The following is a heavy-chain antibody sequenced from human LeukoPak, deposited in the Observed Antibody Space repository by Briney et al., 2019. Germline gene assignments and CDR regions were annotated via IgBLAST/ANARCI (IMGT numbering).Heavy chain of an antibody. D-gene: IGHD3-10*01. J-gene: IGHJ3*01. V-gene: IGHV4-39*07. CDR3: AKPSNYYGSATDAFDF. Sequence: SETLSLTCTVSGGSISSSYSYWGWIRQPPGKGLEWIGNIYYSGSTYYNPSLKSRVTISVDTSKDHFSLKLNSVTAADTAVYYCAKPSNYYGSATDAFDFWGQGTMVTVSS. CDR1: GGSISSSYSY. CDR2: IYYSGST.